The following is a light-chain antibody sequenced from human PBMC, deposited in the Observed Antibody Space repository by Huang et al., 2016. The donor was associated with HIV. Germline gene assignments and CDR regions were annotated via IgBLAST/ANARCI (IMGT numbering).Light chain of an antibody. CDR2: GAS. V-gene: IGKV1-NL1*01. CDR3: QHYYIAPPT. CDR1: QGIGDF. J-gene: IGKJ2*01. Sequence: DIQMTQSPSSLSASVGDRVTITCRASQGIGDFLAWFQQKPGKAPKFLLYGASRREDGVPSRFSGSGSGTDFTLTISSLQPEDFATYYCQHYYIAPPTFGQGTKLEIK.